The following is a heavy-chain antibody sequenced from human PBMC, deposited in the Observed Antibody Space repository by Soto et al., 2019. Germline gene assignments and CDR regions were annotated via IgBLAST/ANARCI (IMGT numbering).Heavy chain of an antibody. CDR2: IYDSGST. CDR3: ERNDNSVHFDY. Sequence: SETLSLTCTVSGGSVSSGSYYWSWIRQPPGKGLEWIGYIYDSGSTNYNPSLKSRVTISVDTSKNQFSLKLSSVTAADTAVYYCERNDNSVHFDYWGQGTLVTVSS. V-gene: IGHV4-61*01. D-gene: IGHD3-22*01. J-gene: IGHJ4*02. CDR1: GGSVSSGSYY.